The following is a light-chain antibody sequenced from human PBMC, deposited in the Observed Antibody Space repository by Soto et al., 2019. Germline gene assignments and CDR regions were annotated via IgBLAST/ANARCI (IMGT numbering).Light chain of an antibody. CDR2: DVN. CDR3: SSYSSRSTLLV. V-gene: IGLV2-14*03. J-gene: IGLJ2*01. CDR1: SSDIGGYSY. Sequence: QSVLTQPASVSASPGQSIIISCIGTSSDIGGYSYVSWYQQHPGKAPKLLIRDVNYRPSGISARFSGSKSGNTASLTISGLQTEDEADYYCSSYSSRSTLLVFGGGTKLTVL.